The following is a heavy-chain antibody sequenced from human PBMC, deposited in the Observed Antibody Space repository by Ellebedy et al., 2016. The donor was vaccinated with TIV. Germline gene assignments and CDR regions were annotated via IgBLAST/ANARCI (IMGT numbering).Heavy chain of an antibody. Sequence: AASVKVSCKASGYTFTSYDINWVRQAPGKGLEWMGGFDPEDGETIYAQKFQSRVTMTEDTSTDTAYMELSSLRSEDTAVYYCATGYSGYVYYYYGMDVWGQGTTVTVSS. CDR2: FDPEDGET. CDR3: ATGYSGYVYYYYGMDV. CDR1: GYTFTSYD. J-gene: IGHJ6*02. D-gene: IGHD5-12*01. V-gene: IGHV1-24*01.